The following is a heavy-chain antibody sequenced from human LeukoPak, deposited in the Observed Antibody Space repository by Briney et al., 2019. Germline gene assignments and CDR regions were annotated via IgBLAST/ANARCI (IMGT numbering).Heavy chain of an antibody. CDR1: GFTFSSYS. CDR3: ARERYYGSGSYHSTDAFDI. V-gene: IGHV3-21*01. J-gene: IGHJ3*02. Sequence: GGSLRLSCAASGFTFSSYSMNWVRQAPGKGLEWVSSISSSSSYIYYADSVKGRFTISRDNAKNSLYLQMNSLRAEDTAVYYCARERYYGSGSYHSTDAFDIWGQGTMVTVSS. CDR2: ISSSSSYI. D-gene: IGHD3-10*01.